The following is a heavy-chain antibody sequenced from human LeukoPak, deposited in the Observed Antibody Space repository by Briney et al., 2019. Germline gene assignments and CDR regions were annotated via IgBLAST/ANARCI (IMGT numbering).Heavy chain of an antibody. V-gene: IGHV3-48*01. CDR2: ISTSSSTI. CDR3: AKARGGGSHDDFDY. J-gene: IGHJ4*02. CDR1: GFTFSTYS. Sequence: GGSLRLSCAASGFTFSTYSMNWVRQAPGKGLEWLSYISTSSSTIYYAESVKGRFTISRDNAKNSLYLQMNSLRVEDTAIYYGAKARGGGSHDDFDYWGQGTLVTVSS. D-gene: IGHD1-26*01.